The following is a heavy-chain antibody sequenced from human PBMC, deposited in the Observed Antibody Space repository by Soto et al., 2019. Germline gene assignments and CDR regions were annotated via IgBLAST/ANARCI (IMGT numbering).Heavy chain of an antibody. CDR2: IIPVFGTT. V-gene: IGHV1-69*01. J-gene: IGHJ4*02. Sequence: QVQLVQSGAEVKKPGSSLKLSCRASGGSFTSYSISWLRQAPGQGLEGRGGIIPVFGTTSYAQRLQGRVTITADESTSTAYLDLSSLISEDTAVYYCARDPRIYCTSSSCHSYFDSWGQGTLVTVSS. D-gene: IGHD2-2*01. CDR1: GGSFTSYS. CDR3: ARDPRIYCTSSSCHSYFDS.